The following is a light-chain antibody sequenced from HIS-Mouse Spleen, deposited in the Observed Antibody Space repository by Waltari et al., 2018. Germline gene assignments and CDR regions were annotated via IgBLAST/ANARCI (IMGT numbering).Light chain of an antibody. CDR1: NLGSKS. Sequence: SYVLTQPPSVSVAPGKTARITCRGNNLGSKSVTWYQQKPGQAPVLVVYDDSDRPSGIPGRFSGSNSGNTATLTISRVEAGDEADYYCQVWDSSSDHWVFGGGTKLTVL. CDR3: QVWDSSSDHWV. J-gene: IGLJ3*02. V-gene: IGLV3-21*03. CDR2: DDS.